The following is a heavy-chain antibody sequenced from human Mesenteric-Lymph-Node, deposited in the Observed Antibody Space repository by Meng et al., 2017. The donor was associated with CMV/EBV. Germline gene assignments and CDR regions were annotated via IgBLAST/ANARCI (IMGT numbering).Heavy chain of an antibody. J-gene: IGHJ4*02. CDR3: AHSTLSGSFDY. CDR2: IYWDDDK. D-gene: IGHD3-10*01. Sequence: CPFAWFPLSTSGVRVGWRRQPPGNALEWLALIYWDDDKRYSPSLKSRLTITKDTSKNQVVLTMTNMDPVDTATYYCAHSTLSGSFDYWGQGTLVTVSS. CDR1: WFPLSTSGVR. V-gene: IGHV2-5*02.